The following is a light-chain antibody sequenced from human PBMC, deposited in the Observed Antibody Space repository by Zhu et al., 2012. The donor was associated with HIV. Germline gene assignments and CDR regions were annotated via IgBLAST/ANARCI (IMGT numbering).Light chain of an antibody. CDR3: RHYGTSPPLT. Sequence: EIVLTQSPGTLSLPPGDTATLSCRASQSVSSSDLAWFQQRPGQAPRLLIYGASSRATDIPDRFSGSGSGTDFTLTISRLEPEDFAVYYCRHYGTSPPLTFGGGTKVEIK. J-gene: IGKJ4*01. CDR1: QSVSSSD. CDR2: GAS. V-gene: IGKV3-20*01.